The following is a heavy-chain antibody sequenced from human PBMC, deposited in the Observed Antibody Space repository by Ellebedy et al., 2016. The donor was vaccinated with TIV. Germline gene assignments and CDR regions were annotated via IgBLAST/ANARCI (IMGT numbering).Heavy chain of an antibody. CDR1: GYTFSNYY. D-gene: IGHD3-22*01. CDR3: ARGNYYDGFGYVPDY. Sequence: ASVKVSCXASGYTFSNYYMHWVRQAPGQGLEWVGWISAHSGDTNYAQNFQGRVSMTRDTSTPTAYMELRSLRSDDTAVYYCARGNYYDGFGYVPDYWGQGTLVTVSS. J-gene: IGHJ4*02. CDR2: ISAHSGDT. V-gene: IGHV1-18*01.